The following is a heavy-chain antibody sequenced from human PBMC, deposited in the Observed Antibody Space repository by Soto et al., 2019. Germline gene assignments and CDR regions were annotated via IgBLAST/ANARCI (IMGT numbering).Heavy chain of an antibody. CDR2: ISYDGSNK. V-gene: IGHV3-30*18. J-gene: IGHJ4*02. CDR3: AKEVAEYTSGWGPDH. Sequence: GGSLRLSCAASGVTFRSYGMHWVRQAPGKGLEWVAVISYDGSNKNYADSVKGRFTFSRDNSKNTLYLQMNSLRTEDTAVYYCAKEVAEYTSGWGPDHWGQGTLVTVSS. D-gene: IGHD6-19*01. CDR1: GVTFRSYG.